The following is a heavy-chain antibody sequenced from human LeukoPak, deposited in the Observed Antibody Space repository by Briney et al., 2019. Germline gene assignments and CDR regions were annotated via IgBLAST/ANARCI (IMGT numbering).Heavy chain of an antibody. CDR2: VYYGRSP. CDR1: GDSISRSTYY. D-gene: IGHD6-25*01. Sequence: SETLSLTCTVSGDSISRSTYYWAWIRQPPGKGLEWIGSVYYGRSPYFNPSLESRATISVDTSKNHFSLKISSVTAADTAVYYCARSSGTGTFSYWGQGTLVTASS. CDR3: ARSSGTGTFSY. J-gene: IGHJ4*02. V-gene: IGHV4-39*02.